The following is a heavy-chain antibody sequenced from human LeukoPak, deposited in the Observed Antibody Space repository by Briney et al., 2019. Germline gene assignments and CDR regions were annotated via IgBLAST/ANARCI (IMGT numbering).Heavy chain of an antibody. V-gene: IGHV4-61*02. CDR2: IYSSGST. J-gene: IGHJ6*03. CDR1: GGSISSGTYY. D-gene: IGHD5-12*01. Sequence: PSETLSLTCTVSGGSISSGTYYWSWIRQPAGKGLEWIVRIYSSGSTNYNPSLKSRVTISLDTSKNQFSLKLTSVTAADTAVYYCARESSGYDFTYHYYYMDVWGKGTTVTVSS. CDR3: ARESSGYDFTYHYYYMDV.